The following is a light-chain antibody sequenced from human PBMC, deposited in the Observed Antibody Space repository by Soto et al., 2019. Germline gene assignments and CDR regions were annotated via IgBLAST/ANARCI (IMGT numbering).Light chain of an antibody. CDR2: AAS. CDR3: QNYNSGPRT. V-gene: IGKV1-27*01. Sequence: DIQMTQSPSSLSASVGDRVTITCRASQGISNYLAWYQQKPGKVPKLLIYAASTLQSGVPSRFSGSGSGTDFTLTISSPQPDDVSTYYCQNYNSGPRTFGQGTKVEIK. J-gene: IGKJ1*01. CDR1: QGISNY.